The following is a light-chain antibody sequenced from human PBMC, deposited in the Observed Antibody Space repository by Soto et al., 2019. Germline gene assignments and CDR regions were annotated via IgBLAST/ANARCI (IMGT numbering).Light chain of an antibody. CDR3: QSYDSSFYV. CDR2: GNS. Sequence: QSVLTQPPSVSGAPGQRVTISCTGSSSNIGAGYDVHWYQQLPGTAPKLLIYGNSNRPSGVPDRFSGSKSGTSASLAITGLQAEDEADYYCQSYDSSFYVFGTGTKVPVL. J-gene: IGLJ1*01. V-gene: IGLV1-40*01. CDR1: SSNIGAGYD.